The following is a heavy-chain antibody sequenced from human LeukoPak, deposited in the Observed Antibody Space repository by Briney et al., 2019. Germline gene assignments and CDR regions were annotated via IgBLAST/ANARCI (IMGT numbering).Heavy chain of an antibody. CDR2: IRYDGSNK. J-gene: IGHJ4*02. CDR1: GFTFSSYG. Sequence: GGSLRLSCAASGFTFSSYGMHWVRQAPGKGLEWVAFIRYDGSNKYYADSVKGRFTISRDNSENTLYLQMNSLRAEDTAVYYCAKDPRYYDSSGYYDYWGQGTLVTVSS. V-gene: IGHV3-30*02. CDR3: AKDPRYYDSSGYYDY. D-gene: IGHD3-22*01.